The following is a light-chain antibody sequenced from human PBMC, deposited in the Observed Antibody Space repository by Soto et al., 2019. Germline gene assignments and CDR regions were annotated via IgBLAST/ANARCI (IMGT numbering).Light chain of an antibody. CDR3: QQYYNWWT. J-gene: IGKJ1*01. Sequence: DIQMTQSPSTLSGSVGDRVTITCRASQSISSWLAWYQQKPGKAPKLLIYKASSLESGVPSRFSGSGSGTEFTLTISSLQSEDFAVYHCQQYYNWWTFGQGTKVDIK. V-gene: IGKV1-5*03. CDR1: QSISSW. CDR2: KAS.